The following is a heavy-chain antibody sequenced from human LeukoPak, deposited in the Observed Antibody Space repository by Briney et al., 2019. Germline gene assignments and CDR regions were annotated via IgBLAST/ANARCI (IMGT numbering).Heavy chain of an antibody. CDR1: GGSISSGDYY. CDR3: ARNRDGYNSFDY. J-gene: IGHJ4*02. V-gene: IGHV4-30-4*08. Sequence: SETLSLTCTVSGGSISSGDYYWSWIRQPPGKGLECIGYIYYSGSTYYNPSLKSRVTISVDTSKNQFSLKLSSVTAADTAVYYCARNRDGYNSFDYWGQGTLVTVSS. CDR2: IYYSGST. D-gene: IGHD5-24*01.